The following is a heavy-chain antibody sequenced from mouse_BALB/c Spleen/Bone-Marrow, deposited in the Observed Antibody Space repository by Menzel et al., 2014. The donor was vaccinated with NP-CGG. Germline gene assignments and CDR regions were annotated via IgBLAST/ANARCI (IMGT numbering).Heavy chain of an antibody. D-gene: IGHD2-14*01. V-gene: IGHV1-39*01. Sequence: VQLKESGPELEKPGASVKISCKASGYSFTGYNMNWVKQTNGESLEWIGNIDPYYGGISYNQKFKDKATLTVDKSSSTAYMQLKSLTSEDSAVYYCARSIEYRPLTYWGQGTLVTVSA. CDR3: ARSIEYRPLTY. CDR1: GYSFTGYN. J-gene: IGHJ3*01. CDR2: IDPYYGGI.